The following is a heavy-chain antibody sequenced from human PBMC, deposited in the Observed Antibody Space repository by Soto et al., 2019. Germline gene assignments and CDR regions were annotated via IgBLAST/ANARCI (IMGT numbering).Heavy chain of an antibody. CDR1: GGTFTNYV. V-gene: IGHV1-69*01. CDR2: LIPIFGAA. Sequence: QVQLVQSGAEVRKPGSSVKVSCKISGGTFTNYVISWLRQAPGQGLEWMGGLIPIFGAANLAQKFQGRVTITADECTSTVNMELSSLTSEDTAVYYCARGRSSPNFDPWGQGTLVTVSS. J-gene: IGHJ5*02. CDR3: ARGRSSPNFDP. D-gene: IGHD6-6*01.